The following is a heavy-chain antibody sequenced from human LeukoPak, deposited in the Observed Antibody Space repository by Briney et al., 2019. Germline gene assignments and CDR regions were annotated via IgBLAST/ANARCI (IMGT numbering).Heavy chain of an antibody. CDR1: GGTFSSYT. V-gene: IGHV1-69*02. D-gene: IGHD5-18*01. CDR2: IIPILGIA. Sequence: SVKVSCKASGGTFSSYTISWVRQAPGQGLEWMGRIIPILGIANYAQKFQGRATITADKSTSTAYMELSSLRSEDTAVYYCARGGYSYGQIDYWGQGTLVTVSS. J-gene: IGHJ4*02. CDR3: ARGGYSYGQIDY.